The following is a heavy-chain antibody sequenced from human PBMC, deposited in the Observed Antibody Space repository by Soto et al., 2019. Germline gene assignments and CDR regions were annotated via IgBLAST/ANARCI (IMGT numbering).Heavy chain of an antibody. CDR1: GYTFASYA. V-gene: IGHV1-18*01. J-gene: IGHJ4*02. Sequence: QVQLVQSGAEVKKPGASVKVSCKASGYTFASYAISWMRQAPGQGLEWMGWISAYNGNTNYAQKLQGRVTMTTDTFTSTAYMELRSVRADDTAVYYCARDPPPPDYWGQGTLVPVSS. CDR2: ISAYNGNT. CDR3: ARDPPPPDY.